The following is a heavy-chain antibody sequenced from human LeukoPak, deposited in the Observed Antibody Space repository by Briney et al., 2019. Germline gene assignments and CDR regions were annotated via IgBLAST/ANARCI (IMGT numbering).Heavy chain of an antibody. CDR3: ARDSVYYDSSGYYSTELYFDY. Sequence: SETLSLTCTVSGGSISSYYWSWIRQPPGKGLEWIGYTYYSGSTNYNPSLKSRVTISVDTSKNQFSLKLSSVTAADMAVYYCARDSVYYDSSGYYSTELYFDYWGQGTLVTVSS. CDR1: GGSISSYY. D-gene: IGHD3-22*01. CDR2: TYYSGST. J-gene: IGHJ4*02. V-gene: IGHV4-59*01.